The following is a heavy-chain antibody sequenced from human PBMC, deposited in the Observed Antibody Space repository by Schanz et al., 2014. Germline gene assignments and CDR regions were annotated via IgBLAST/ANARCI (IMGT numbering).Heavy chain of an antibody. CDR3: ARAHGNNWYGKGLDY. CDR2: ISNDGSIK. D-gene: IGHD1-1*01. J-gene: IGHJ4*02. V-gene: IGHV3-30*14. CDR1: GFTFSSYA. Sequence: QVQLLQFGGGVVQPGRSLRLSCAASGFTFSSYAMHWVRQAPGKGLEWVALISNDGSIKYYADSVEGRFTISRDNSKNTVYLQMNRLRAEDTAVYFCARAHGNNWYGKGLDYWGQGTQVTVSS.